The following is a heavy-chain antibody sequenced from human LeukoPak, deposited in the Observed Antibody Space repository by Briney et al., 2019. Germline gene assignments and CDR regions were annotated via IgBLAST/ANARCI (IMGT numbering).Heavy chain of an antibody. V-gene: IGHV3-23*01. J-gene: IGHJ3*02. D-gene: IGHD3-10*01. CDR2: ISGSGSIT. Sequence: PGGSLRLSCAACGFMFHTYATSWVRQAPGKGPGWGSAISGSGSITVYADSVKGRLTISRESSRNILFLQVRSLRADDTAVYYCVKDSYSCSGSYTYGTFDIWRQGTMVTASS. CDR3: VKDSYSCSGSYTYGTFDI. CDR1: GFMFHTYA.